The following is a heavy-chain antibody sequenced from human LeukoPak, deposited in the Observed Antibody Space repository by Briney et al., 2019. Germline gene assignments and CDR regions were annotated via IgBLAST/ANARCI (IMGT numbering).Heavy chain of an antibody. D-gene: IGHD6-19*01. CDR1: AGSISSYY. CDR2: MYYSGST. CDR3: ARGSGWYYY. J-gene: IGHJ4*02. V-gene: IGHV4-59*01. Sequence: SDTLSLTCTVSAGSISSYYWSWIRQPPGKGLEWIGYMYYSGSTNYNPSLKSRLTISVDTSKNQFSLKLSSVTAADTEVYYCARGSGWYYYWGEGTLVTVSS.